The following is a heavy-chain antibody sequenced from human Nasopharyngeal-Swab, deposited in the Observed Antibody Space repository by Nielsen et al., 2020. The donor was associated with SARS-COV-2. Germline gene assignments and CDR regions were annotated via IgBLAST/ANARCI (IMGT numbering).Heavy chain of an antibody. V-gene: IGHV1-3*01. CDR1: GYTFTSYA. J-gene: IGHJ6*02. CDR3: ARGAYSSGWYGPYNYYYGMDV. D-gene: IGHD6-19*01. Sequence: ASVKVSCKASGYTFTSYAMHWVRQAPGQRLEWMGWINAGNGTTKYSQKFQGRVTITRDTSASTAYMELSSLRSEDTAVYYCARGAYSSGWYGPYNYYYGMDVWGQGTTVTVSS. CDR2: INAGNGTT.